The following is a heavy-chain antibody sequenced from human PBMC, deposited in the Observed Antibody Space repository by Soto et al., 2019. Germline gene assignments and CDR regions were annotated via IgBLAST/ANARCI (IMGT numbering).Heavy chain of an antibody. D-gene: IGHD6-19*01. CDR1: GGSFSGYY. CDR2: INHSGST. V-gene: IGHV4-34*01. CDR3: AREHYSSGWYVGPDVHFQH. J-gene: IGHJ1*01. Sequence: QVQLQQWGAGLLKPSETLSLTCAVYGGSFSGYYWSWIRQPPGKGLEWIGEINHSGSTNYNPSLKSRVTISVDTSKNQFSLKLSSVTAADTAVYYCAREHYSSGWYVGPDVHFQHWGQGTLVTVSS.